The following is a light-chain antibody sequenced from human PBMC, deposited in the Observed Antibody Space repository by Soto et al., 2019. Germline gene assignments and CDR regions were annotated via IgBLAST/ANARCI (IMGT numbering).Light chain of an antibody. J-gene: IGLJ3*02. CDR1: SGHNSYA. CDR2: LNSDGSH. Sequence: QPVLTQPPSASASLGASVKLTCTLSSGHNSYAIAWHQQQPEKGPRYLMKLNSDGSHSKGDGIPDRFSGSRSGAERYLTISSLQSEDEADYYCQTWSTDIRVFGGGTKVTVL. V-gene: IGLV4-69*01. CDR3: QTWSTDIRV.